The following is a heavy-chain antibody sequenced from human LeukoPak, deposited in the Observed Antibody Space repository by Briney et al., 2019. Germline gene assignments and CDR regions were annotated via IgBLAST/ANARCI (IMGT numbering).Heavy chain of an antibody. D-gene: IGHD1-1*01. CDR2: ISSSGSTI. CDR1: GFTFSSYE. Sequence: GGSLRLSCAASGFTFSSYEMNWVRQAPGKGLEWVSYISSSGSTIYYADSVKGRFTISRDNSRNTLHLQMNSLRAEDTAIYYCATRGTTATKYFEYWGQGTLVTVSS. J-gene: IGHJ4*02. CDR3: ATRGTTATKYFEY. V-gene: IGHV3-48*03.